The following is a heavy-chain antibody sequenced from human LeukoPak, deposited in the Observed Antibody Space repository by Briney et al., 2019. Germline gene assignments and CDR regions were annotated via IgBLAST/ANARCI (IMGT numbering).Heavy chain of an antibody. D-gene: IGHD3-10*01. J-gene: IGHJ4*02. Sequence: GGSLRLSCAASGFTFSTYAMHWVRQAPGKGLEWVALISYDGSSQYYADSVKDRFTISRDNFKNTLYLQMHSLRADDTAVYYCAKDRAHRDYLPLDYWGQGTLVIVSS. CDR1: GFTFSTYA. V-gene: IGHV3-30*18. CDR3: AKDRAHRDYLPLDY. CDR2: ISYDGSSQ.